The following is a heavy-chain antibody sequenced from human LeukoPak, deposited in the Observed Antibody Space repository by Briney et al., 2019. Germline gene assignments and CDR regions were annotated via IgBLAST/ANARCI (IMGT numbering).Heavy chain of an antibody. CDR2: VYYSGST. J-gene: IGHJ4*02. Sequence: SETLSLTCTVSGDSVSSGFFWGWIRQPPGKGLEWIGSVYYSGSTYYNPSLESRVTISVDTSKNQFSLKLSSVTAADTAVYYCAVEYCSGGSCFIDYWGQGTLVTVSS. CDR1: GDSVSSGFF. CDR3: AVEYCSGGSCFIDY. V-gene: IGHV4-38-2*02. D-gene: IGHD2-15*01.